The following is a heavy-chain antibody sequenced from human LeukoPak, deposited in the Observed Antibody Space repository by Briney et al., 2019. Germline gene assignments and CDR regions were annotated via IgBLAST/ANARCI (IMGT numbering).Heavy chain of an antibody. D-gene: IGHD1-26*01. Sequence: ASVKVSCKASGYTFTSYDINWVRQATGQGLEWMGWMNPNSGNTGYAQKFQGRVTITRNTSISTAYMELSSLRSEDTAVYYCARGRWELRDFDYWGQGTLVTVSS. CDR1: GYTFTSYD. V-gene: IGHV1-8*03. CDR3: ARGRWELRDFDY. CDR2: MNPNSGNT. J-gene: IGHJ4*02.